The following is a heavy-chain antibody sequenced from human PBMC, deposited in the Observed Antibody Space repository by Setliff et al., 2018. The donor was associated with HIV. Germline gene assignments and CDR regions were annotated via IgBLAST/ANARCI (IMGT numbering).Heavy chain of an antibody. D-gene: IGHD4-17*01. Sequence: PSETLSLTCSVSGGSISNHYWSWIRQPPGKGLEWIGYIYYTGSTNYNPSLKSRVTISVDTSKNQLSLKLSSVTAADTAVYYCAREIYGGNSRPFDYWGQGTLVTVSS. V-gene: IGHV4-59*11. CDR2: IYYTGST. CDR1: GGSISNHY. CDR3: AREIYGGNSRPFDY. J-gene: IGHJ4*02.